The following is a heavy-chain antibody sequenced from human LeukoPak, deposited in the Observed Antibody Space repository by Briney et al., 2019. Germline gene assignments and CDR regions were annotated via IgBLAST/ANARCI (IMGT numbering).Heavy chain of an antibody. CDR2: INPNSGGT. CDR1: GYTFTGYY. Sequence: ASVKVSRKASGYTFTGYYMHWVRQAPGQGLEWMGWINPNSGGTNYAQKFQGRVTMTRDTSISTAYMELSRLRSDDTAVYYCASLYYYGSGSYHLYGMDVWGQGTTVTVSS. CDR3: ASLYYYGSGSYHLYGMDV. J-gene: IGHJ6*02. V-gene: IGHV1-2*02. D-gene: IGHD3-10*01.